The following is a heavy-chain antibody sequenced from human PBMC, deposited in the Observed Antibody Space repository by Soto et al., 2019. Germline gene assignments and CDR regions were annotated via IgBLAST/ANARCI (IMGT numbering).Heavy chain of an antibody. CDR3: ARDDSGFSGSHYIDYFNY. J-gene: IGHJ4*02. CDR2: INAGNGNT. Sequence: GASVKLSCKDSGYTFTGNAMHCVRQAPGQRLEWMGWINAGNGNTKYSQKFQGRVTITRDTSAGTVYMQLSSLTSEDTAVYYCARDDSGFSGSHYIDYFNYWGQGALVTVSS. CDR1: GYTFTGNA. D-gene: IGHD1-26*01. V-gene: IGHV1-3*01.